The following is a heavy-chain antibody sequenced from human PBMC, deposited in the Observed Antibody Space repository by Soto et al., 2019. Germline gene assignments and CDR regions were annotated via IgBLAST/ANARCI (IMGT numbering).Heavy chain of an antibody. Sequence: GSLSLSCAASGFTFSGSAMHWVRQASGKGLEWVGRIRSKANSYATAYAALVKGRFTISRDDSKNTAYLQMNSLKTEDTAVYYCTSLDIVVVPAAIGYYYYGMDVWGQGTTVTVSS. CDR2: IRSKANSYAT. J-gene: IGHJ6*02. D-gene: IGHD2-2*02. CDR1: GFTFSGSA. V-gene: IGHV3-73*01. CDR3: TSLDIVVVPAAIGYYYYGMDV.